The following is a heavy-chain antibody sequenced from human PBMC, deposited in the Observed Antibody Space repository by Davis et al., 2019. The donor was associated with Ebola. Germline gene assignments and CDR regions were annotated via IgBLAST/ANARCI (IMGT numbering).Heavy chain of an antibody. Sequence: GESLKISCAASGFTFSSYAMSWVRQAPGKGLEWVSAISGSGGSTYYADSVKGRFTIPRDNSKNTLYLQMNSLRAEDTAVYYCAKDRAKSVAVAALNDYWGQGTLVTVSS. CDR3: AKDRAKSVAVAALNDY. CDR1: GFTFSSYA. V-gene: IGHV3-23*01. J-gene: IGHJ4*02. CDR2: ISGSGGST. D-gene: IGHD6-19*01.